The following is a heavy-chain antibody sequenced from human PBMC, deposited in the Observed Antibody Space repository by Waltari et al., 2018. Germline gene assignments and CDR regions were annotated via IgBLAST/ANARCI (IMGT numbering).Heavy chain of an antibody. V-gene: IGHV4-39*02. D-gene: IGHD3-10*01. Sequence: QLQLKESGPRLVKSSETLSLTCTISGCSISTSTHYWAWIRQTPGMGPEWIGSVSYNGNSYYNPSLESRVTMSVDRSKNHFSLDLESVTTPDTSIYFCARSFGGSGSYKFDYWGQGILVTVSS. CDR2: VSYNGNS. J-gene: IGHJ4*02. CDR1: GCSISTSTHY. CDR3: ARSFGGSGSYKFDY.